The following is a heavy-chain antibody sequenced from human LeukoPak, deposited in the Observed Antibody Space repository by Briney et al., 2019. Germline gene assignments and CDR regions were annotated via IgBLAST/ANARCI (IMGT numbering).Heavy chain of an antibody. CDR3: ARVTGYMVEDYFDY. CDR2: ISYSGTV. V-gene: IGHV4-38-2*02. D-gene: IGHD5-12*01. Sequence: SETLSLTCSVSDYSSSSGYYWGWIRQSPGKGLEWIASISYSGTVYYNPSLKSRVTISVDTSKNQFSLRLSSVTAADTAVYYCARVTGYMVEDYFDYWGQGTLVTVSS. J-gene: IGHJ4*02. CDR1: DYSSSSGYY.